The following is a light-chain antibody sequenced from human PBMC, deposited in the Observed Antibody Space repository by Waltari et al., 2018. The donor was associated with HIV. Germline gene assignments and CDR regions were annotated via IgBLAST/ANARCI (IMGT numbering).Light chain of an antibody. CDR1: NIGSKG. Sequence: SYVLTQPPSVSVAPGQTARITCGGDNIGSKGVHWYQKKPSKAPVLVVYDDSDRTSGVPERFSGSSSWNTATLTIIRVEAGDEADFYCQVWDSSTDLRVFGGGTKLTVL. J-gene: IGLJ2*01. CDR3: QVWDSSTDLRV. V-gene: IGLV3-21*02. CDR2: DDS.